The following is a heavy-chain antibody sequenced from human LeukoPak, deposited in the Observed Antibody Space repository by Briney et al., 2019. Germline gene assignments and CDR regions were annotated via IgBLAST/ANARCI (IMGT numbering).Heavy chain of an antibody. CDR1: GFTFSNYG. J-gene: IGHJ5*02. CDR2: ISSSRSSI. D-gene: IGHD3-22*01. V-gene: IGHV3-48*04. CDR3: ARNYDSSGYYYHNWFDP. Sequence: GGSLRLSCAASGFTFSNYGMNWVRQAPGKGLEWVSYISSSRSSISYADSVKGRFTISRDNAMNSLYLQMNSLRAEDTAVYYCARNYDSSGYYYHNWFDPWGQGTLVTVSS.